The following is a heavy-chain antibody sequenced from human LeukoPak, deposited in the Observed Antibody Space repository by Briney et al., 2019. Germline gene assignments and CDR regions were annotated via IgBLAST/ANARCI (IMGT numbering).Heavy chain of an antibody. CDR3: ASGPRGGYKH. J-gene: IGHJ1*01. CDR1: GFTFSSYS. Sequence: GGSLRLSRAASGFTFSSYSMNWVRQAPGKGLEWVSSISSSSSYIYYADSVKGRFTISRDNAKNSLYLQMNSLRAEDTAVYYCASGPRGGYKHWGQGTLVTVSS. V-gene: IGHV3-21*01. D-gene: IGHD5-12*01. CDR2: ISSSSSYI.